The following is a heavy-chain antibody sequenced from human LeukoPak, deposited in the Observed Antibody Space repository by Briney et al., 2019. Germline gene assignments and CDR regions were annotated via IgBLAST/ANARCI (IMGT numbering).Heavy chain of an antibody. J-gene: IGHJ6*03. D-gene: IGHD1-26*01. V-gene: IGHV4-59*11. CDR3: ARSWDSWTYYMDV. CDR1: GGSMSSHF. CDR2: IYDSGNT. Sequence: PSETLSLTCSVSGGSMSSHFWSWIRQPPGKGLEYIGYIYDSGNTNYNPSLKSRLTMSVDTSKNQFSLRLTSVTAADTAIYYCARSWDSWTYYMDVWGKGPRSPSP.